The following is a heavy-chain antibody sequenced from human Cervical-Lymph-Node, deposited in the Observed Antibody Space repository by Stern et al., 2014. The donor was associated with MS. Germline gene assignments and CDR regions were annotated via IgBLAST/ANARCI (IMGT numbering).Heavy chain of an antibody. J-gene: IGHJ5*02. D-gene: IGHD3-16*02. Sequence: QVTLRESGPTLVKPTQTLTLTCTFSGFSLSTSGVGVGWIRQPPGKALEWLALIYWDDDTRYSPSLKNRLTITKDTSKNQVVLTMTDMDPADTATYYCAHRIQKLSVNWFDPWGQGTLVTVSS. CDR3: AHRIQKLSVNWFDP. V-gene: IGHV2-5*02. CDR1: GFSLSTSGVG. CDR2: IYWDDDT.